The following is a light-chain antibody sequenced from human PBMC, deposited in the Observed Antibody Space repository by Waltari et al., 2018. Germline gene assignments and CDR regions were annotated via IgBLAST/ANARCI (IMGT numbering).Light chain of an antibody. J-gene: IGLJ3*02. Sequence: SYVLTQPPSVSVAPGQTARITCGGDNIESQTVHWYQQKPGQAPLRVVFDNADRPSGIPERFSGSNSGNTATLTITRVEVGDEADFYCQVCDTATDHWVFGGGTKLTVL. V-gene: IGLV3-21*02. CDR3: QVCDTATDHWV. CDR1: NIESQT. CDR2: DNA.